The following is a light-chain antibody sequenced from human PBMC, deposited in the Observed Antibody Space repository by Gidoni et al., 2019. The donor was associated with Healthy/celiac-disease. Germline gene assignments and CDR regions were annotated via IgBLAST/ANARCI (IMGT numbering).Light chain of an antibody. V-gene: IGKV1-39*01. CDR3: QQSYSTLWT. CDR1: QSISSY. J-gene: IGKJ1*01. CDR2: AAS. Sequence: DIQMTQSPSSLSASVGDRVTITCRASQSISSYLNWYQQKPGKAPKLLIYAASSLQSGVPSRFSGSGSGTVFTLTISSLQPEDFSTYYCQQSYSTLWTFXQXTKVEIK.